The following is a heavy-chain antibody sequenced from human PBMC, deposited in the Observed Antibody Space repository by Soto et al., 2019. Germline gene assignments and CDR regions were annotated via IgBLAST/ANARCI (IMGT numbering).Heavy chain of an antibody. CDR3: ARGGHVVVVTAALDY. V-gene: IGHV1-46*01. CDR1: GDTFTEYY. CDR2: VNPSGGHT. J-gene: IGHJ4*02. D-gene: IGHD2-21*02. Sequence: QVQLMQSGAEVKKPGASVKVSCKASGDTFTEYYIHWVRQAPGQGLEWMGTVNPSGGHTTYAQHLVGRGTMSRDTAPCTLSMELTSLTSEDTAVYYCARGGHVVVVTAALDYWGQGTLVTVSS.